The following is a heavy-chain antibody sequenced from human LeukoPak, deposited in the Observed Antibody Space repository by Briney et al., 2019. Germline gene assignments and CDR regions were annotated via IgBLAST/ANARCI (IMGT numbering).Heavy chain of an antibody. Sequence: SETLSLTCTVSGGSIDSYYWSWIRQPPGKGLEWIGYIYYTGSTEYHPSLKSRVTIPLDTSKNQFSLKLTSVTAADTAVYYCARVYQSAEYYFDYWGQGNLVSVSS. D-gene: IGHD2-2*01. J-gene: IGHJ4*02. CDR3: ARVYQSAEYYFDY. V-gene: IGHV4-59*01. CDR1: GGSIDSYY. CDR2: IYYTGST.